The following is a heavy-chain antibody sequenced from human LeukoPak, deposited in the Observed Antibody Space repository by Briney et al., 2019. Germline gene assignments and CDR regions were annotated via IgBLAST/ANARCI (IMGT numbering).Heavy chain of an antibody. V-gene: IGHV1-3*01. Sequence: ASVKVSCKASGYTFTSYAMHWVRQAPGQRLEWMGWINAGNGNTKYSQKFQGRVTITRDTSASTAYMELSSLRSEDTAVYYCARARIAARPNYYYYMDVWGKGTTVTVSS. D-gene: IGHD6-6*01. J-gene: IGHJ6*03. CDR1: GYTFTSYA. CDR3: ARARIAARPNYYYYMDV. CDR2: INAGNGNT.